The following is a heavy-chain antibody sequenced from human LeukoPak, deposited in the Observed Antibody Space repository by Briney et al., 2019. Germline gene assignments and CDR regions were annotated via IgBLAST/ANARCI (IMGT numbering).Heavy chain of an antibody. J-gene: IGHJ4*02. CDR1: GCTFSTYA. V-gene: IGHV3-23*01. D-gene: IGHD3-16*02. Sequence: PGGALRLSCVASGCTFSTYAVSWVRPAPGRALEWVSTISGSGANTYYADSVRGRFTISRDNSKNTLYLHMNSLRAEDTAVYYCAKERAGYTNPYYFDYRGQGTLVTVSS. CDR2: ISGSGANT. CDR3: AKERAGYTNPYYFDY.